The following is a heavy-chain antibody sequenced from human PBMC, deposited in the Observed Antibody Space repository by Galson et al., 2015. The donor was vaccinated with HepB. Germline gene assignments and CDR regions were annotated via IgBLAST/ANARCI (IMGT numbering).Heavy chain of an antibody. Sequence: SLRLSCAASGFTFSSYWMHWVRQAPGKGLVWVSRINSDGSSTSYADSVKGRFTISRDNAKNTLYLQMNSLRAEDTAVYYCARGRKYYYDSSGYSYYFDYWGQGTLVTVSS. CDR3: ARGRKYYYDSSGYSYYFDY. V-gene: IGHV3-74*01. D-gene: IGHD3-22*01. J-gene: IGHJ4*02. CDR1: GFTFSSYW. CDR2: INSDGSST.